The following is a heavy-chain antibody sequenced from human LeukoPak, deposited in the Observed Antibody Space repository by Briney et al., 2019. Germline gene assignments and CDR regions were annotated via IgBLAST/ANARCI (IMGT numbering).Heavy chain of an antibody. CDR3: ARCSGSSTYHSDDY. Sequence: PGGSLRLSCVASGFTFSNLAMGWVRQAPGKGLEWVSVISDSGGTTYYADSVKGRFTISRDNSRNTLYLQMNSLRAEDTAVYYCARCSGSSTYHSDDYWGQGTLVTVSS. V-gene: IGHV3-23*01. J-gene: IGHJ4*02. CDR2: ISDSGGTT. D-gene: IGHD2-15*01. CDR1: GFTFSNLA.